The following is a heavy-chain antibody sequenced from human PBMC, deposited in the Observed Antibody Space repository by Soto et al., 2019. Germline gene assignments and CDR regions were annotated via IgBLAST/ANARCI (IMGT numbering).Heavy chain of an antibody. J-gene: IGHJ4*02. V-gene: IGHV1-69*06. D-gene: IGHD3-22*01. CDR3: ARINKYYYVSSRYYYREFEY. CDR2: IIPIFGTA. Sequence: SVKVSCKASGGTFSSYAISWVGQAPGQGLEWMGGIIPIFGTANYAQKFQGRVTITADKSTSTAYMELSSLRSEDTAVYYCARINKYYYVSSRYYYREFEYWGPGTLVTVSS. CDR1: GGTFSSYA.